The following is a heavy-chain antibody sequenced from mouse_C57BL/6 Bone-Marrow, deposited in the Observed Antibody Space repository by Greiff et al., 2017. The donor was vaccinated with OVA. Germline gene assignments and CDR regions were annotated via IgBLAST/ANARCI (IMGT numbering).Heavy chain of an antibody. Sequence: QVQLQQPGAELVRPGSSVKLSCKASGYNFTSYWMHWVKQRPTQGLEWIGNIDPSDSETHYNQKFKDKATLTVDKSSSTAYMQLSSLTSEDSAVDYCASLDSSGYTWFADWGQGTLVTVSA. CDR1: GYNFTSYW. CDR2: IDPSDSET. J-gene: IGHJ3*01. CDR3: ASLDSSGYTWFAD. D-gene: IGHD3-2*02. V-gene: IGHV1-52*01.